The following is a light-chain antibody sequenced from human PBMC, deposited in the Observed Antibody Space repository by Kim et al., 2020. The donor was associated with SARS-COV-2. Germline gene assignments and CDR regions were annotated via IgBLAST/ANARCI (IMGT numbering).Light chain of an antibody. V-gene: IGLV3-1*01. CDR2: QNF. Sequence: VSPGQTASISCSGETLGDDYASWYQQKPGQSPVLVIYQNFKRPSGIPDRFSGSNSGNTATLTISGTQALDEAVYYCQAWDTNNWVFGGGTKLTVL. J-gene: IGLJ3*02. CDR1: TLGDDY. CDR3: QAWDTNNWV.